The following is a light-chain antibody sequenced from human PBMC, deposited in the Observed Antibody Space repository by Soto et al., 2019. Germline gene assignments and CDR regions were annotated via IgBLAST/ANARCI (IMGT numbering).Light chain of an antibody. J-gene: IGLJ1*01. Sequence: LTQPPSVSVAPGQTARITCGGNNIGAYSVYWYQQKPGQAPVLVVYDDTNRPSGIPGRFSGSNSGNTATLTISSVEAGDEAAYYCQVWDSDSDPSYVFGGGTKVTVL. CDR2: DDT. CDR3: QVWDSDSDPSYV. CDR1: NIGAYS. V-gene: IGLV3-21*02.